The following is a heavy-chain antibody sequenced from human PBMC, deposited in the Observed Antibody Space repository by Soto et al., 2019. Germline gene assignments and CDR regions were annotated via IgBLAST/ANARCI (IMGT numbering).Heavy chain of an antibody. Sequence: GGSLRLSCAASGFTFSSYAMHWVRQAPGKGLEWVAGISYDGSNKYYADSVKGRFTISRDNSKNTLYLQMNSLRAEDTAVYYCARRPEYSSSWNYYYGMDVWGQGTTVTVSS. J-gene: IGHJ6*02. D-gene: IGHD6-6*01. CDR3: ARRPEYSSSWNYYYGMDV. CDR1: GFTFSSYA. CDR2: ISYDGSNK. V-gene: IGHV3-30-3*01.